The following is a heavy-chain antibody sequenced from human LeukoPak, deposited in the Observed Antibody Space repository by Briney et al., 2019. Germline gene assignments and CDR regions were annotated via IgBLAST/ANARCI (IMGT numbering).Heavy chain of an antibody. CDR1: GFTFSNYW. Sequence: GGSLILSCAASGFTFSNYWMTWVRQAPGKGLEWVANIKQDGSEKYFVDSVKGRFTISRDNAKNSLYLQMNSLRAEDTAVYYCARGVTGRTFDYWGQGTLVTVSS. CDR3: ARGVTGRTFDY. V-gene: IGHV3-7*01. CDR2: IKQDGSEK. J-gene: IGHJ4*02. D-gene: IGHD1-20*01.